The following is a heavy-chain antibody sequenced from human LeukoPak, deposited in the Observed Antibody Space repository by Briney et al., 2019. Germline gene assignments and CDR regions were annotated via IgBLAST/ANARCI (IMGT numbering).Heavy chain of an antibody. Sequence: SETLSLTCTVSGGSISSYYWSWIRQPPGKGLEWIGYIYYSGSTNYNPSLKSRVTISVDTSKNQFSLKLSSVTAADTAVYYCASTQWFGELPFDYWGQGTLVTVSS. CDR2: IYYSGST. J-gene: IGHJ4*02. CDR3: ASTQWFGELPFDY. CDR1: GGSISSYY. V-gene: IGHV4-59*01. D-gene: IGHD3-10*01.